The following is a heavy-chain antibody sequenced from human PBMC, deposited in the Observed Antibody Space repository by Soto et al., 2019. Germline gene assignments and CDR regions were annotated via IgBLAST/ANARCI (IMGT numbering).Heavy chain of an antibody. J-gene: IGHJ4*02. Sequence: EVQLVESGGGLIQPGGSLRLSCAASAFTVSSHYMSWVRQAPGKGLEWVSIIYAGGTSYYADSVKGRFTISRDNSKNTLYLQMNSLRAGDTAVYYCAGAPHGYSYAYDYWGRGTLVTVSS. V-gene: IGHV3-53*01. CDR2: IYAGGTS. D-gene: IGHD5-18*01. CDR1: AFTVSSHY. CDR3: AGAPHGYSYAYDY.